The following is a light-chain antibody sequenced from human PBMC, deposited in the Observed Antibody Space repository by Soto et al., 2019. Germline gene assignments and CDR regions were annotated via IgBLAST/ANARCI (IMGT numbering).Light chain of an antibody. V-gene: IGLV1-40*01. J-gene: IGLJ1*01. Sequence: QSVLTQPPSVSGAPGQRVSISCTGSSSNIGAGYDVHWYQHLPGTAPKLLIFANINRPSGVPDRFSGSKSGTSASLAITGLRAEDEADYYCQSYDSSPSGYVFGTGTKVTVL. CDR2: ANI. CDR3: QSYDSSPSGYV. CDR1: SSNIGAGYD.